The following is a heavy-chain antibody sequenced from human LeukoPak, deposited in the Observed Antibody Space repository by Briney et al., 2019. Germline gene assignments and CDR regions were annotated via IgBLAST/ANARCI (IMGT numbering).Heavy chain of an antibody. CDR3: ARDYGGNSGWFDP. J-gene: IGHJ5*02. V-gene: IGHV4-34*01. CDR2: INHSGST. CDR1: GGSFSGYY. D-gene: IGHD4-23*01. Sequence: SETLSLTCAVYGGSFSGYYWSWIRQPPGKGLEWIGEINHSGSTNYNPSLKSRVTISVDRSKSQFSLELSSVTAADTAVYYCARDYGGNSGWFDPWGQGTLVTVSS.